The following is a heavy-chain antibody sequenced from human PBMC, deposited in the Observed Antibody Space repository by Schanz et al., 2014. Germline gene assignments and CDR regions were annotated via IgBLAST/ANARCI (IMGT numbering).Heavy chain of an antibody. CDR2: ISPSGGST. D-gene: IGHD3-16*01. V-gene: IGHV1-46*01. CDR3: GRGGGAYPQKYGMDV. Sequence: QVHLMQSGAEAKKPGASVKVSCKAFGYSFTTYFIHWVRLAPGQGFEWMGLISPSGGSTSYAQKCQGGVTLPRDTSTGTVFMELGGLTSEDTAVYYCGRGGGAYPQKYGMDVWGQGTTVTVSS. CDR1: GYSFTTYF. J-gene: IGHJ6*02.